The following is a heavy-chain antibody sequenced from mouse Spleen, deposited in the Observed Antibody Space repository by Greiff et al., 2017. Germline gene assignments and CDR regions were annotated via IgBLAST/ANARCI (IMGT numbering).Heavy chain of an antibody. CDR3: ARWYDYRAWFAY. V-gene: IGHV1-55*01. D-gene: IGHD2-4*01. J-gene: IGHJ3*01. CDR2: IYPGSGST. Sequence: VQLQQPGAELVKPGASVKMSCKASGYTFTSYWITWVKQRPGQGLEWIGDIYPGSGSTNYNEKFKSKATLTVDTSSSTAYMQLSSLTSEDSAVYYCARWYDYRAWFAYWGQGTLVTVSA. CDR1: GYTFTSYW.